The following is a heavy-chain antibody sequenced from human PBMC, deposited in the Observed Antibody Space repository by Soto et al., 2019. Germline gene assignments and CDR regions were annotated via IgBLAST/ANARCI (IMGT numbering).Heavy chain of an antibody. CDR2: IYHSGRA. CDR1: GGSINSSDYN. V-gene: IGHV4-30-4*01. J-gene: IGHJ4*02. Sequence: SETLSLTCTVSGGSINSSDYNWSWIRQPPGKGLEWVGYIYHSGRAYYNPSLKSRLSISVDTSKNQFSLNLSSVTAADTAVYYCASYIKGDYLDYWGQGTLVTVSS. CDR3: ASYIKGDYLDY. D-gene: IGHD4-4*01.